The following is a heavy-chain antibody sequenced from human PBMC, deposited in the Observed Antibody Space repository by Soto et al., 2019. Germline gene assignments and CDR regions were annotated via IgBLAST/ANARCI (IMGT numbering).Heavy chain of an antibody. CDR2: IYPSDSDT. CDR3: ARGGVSTRNFDY. CDR1: GYNFAGYW. Sequence: PGESLKISCKGSGYNFAGYWIAWVRQMPGKGLELMGIIYPSDSDTRYRPSFQGQVTISADKSISSAYLQWSSLRASDTAMYYCARGGVSTRNFDYWGQGTAAPVSS. D-gene: IGHD3-3*01. J-gene: IGHJ4*02. V-gene: IGHV5-51*01.